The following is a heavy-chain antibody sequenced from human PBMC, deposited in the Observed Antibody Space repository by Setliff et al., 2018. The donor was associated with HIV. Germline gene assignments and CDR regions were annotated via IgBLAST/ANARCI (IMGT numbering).Heavy chain of an antibody. CDR2: MNPNSGNT. Sequence: ASVKVSCKASGDTFSSYDINWVRQATGQGLEWMGWMNPNSGNTGYAQKFQGRVTINRDTSASTAYMELSSLRSDDTAVYYCARDPLTYYYGSGSYYRTNYFDYWGQGTLVTVSS. D-gene: IGHD3-10*01. V-gene: IGHV1-8*01. J-gene: IGHJ4*02. CDR3: ARDPLTYYYGSGSYYRTNYFDY. CDR1: GDTFSSYD.